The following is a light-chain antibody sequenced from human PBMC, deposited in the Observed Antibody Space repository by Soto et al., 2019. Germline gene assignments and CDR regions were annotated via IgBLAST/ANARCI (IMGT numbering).Light chain of an antibody. CDR1: SSDVGSYNL. J-gene: IGLJ2*01. CDR2: EGS. CDR3: CSFALINTLV. V-gene: IGLV2-23*01. Sequence: QSALTQPASVSGSPGQSITISCTGTSSDVGSYNLVSWYQQLPGKAPKLVIYEGSKRPSGFSDRFSGSKSGNTASLTISGLQAEDEADYYCCSFALINTLVFGGGTKVTVL.